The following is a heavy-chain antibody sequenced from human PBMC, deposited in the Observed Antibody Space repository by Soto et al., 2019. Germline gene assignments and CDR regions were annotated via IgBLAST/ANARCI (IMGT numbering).Heavy chain of an antibody. J-gene: IGHJ4*02. Sequence: QVQLQESGPGLVKPSETLSLTCTVSGGSVSSGSYYWSWIRQPPGKGLEWIGYIYYSGSTNYNHHLKGRVTRSVDTAKNQFSLKLSSVTAADTAVYYCARGYGLWGQGTLVTVSS. CDR2: IYYSGST. CDR3: ARGYGL. V-gene: IGHV4-61*01. D-gene: IGHD3-16*01. CDR1: GGSVSSGSYY.